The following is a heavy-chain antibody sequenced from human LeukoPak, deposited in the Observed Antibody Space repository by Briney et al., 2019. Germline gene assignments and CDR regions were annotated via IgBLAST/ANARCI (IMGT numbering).Heavy chain of an antibody. D-gene: IGHD1-26*01. CDR2: FSASGGTT. CDR1: GFTFSRPA. CDR3: AKANYSGSYYFDS. V-gene: IGHV3-23*01. J-gene: IGHJ4*02. Sequence: GGSLRLSCAASGFTFSRPAMNWVRQAPGKGLEWVSSFSASGGTTYYADSVKGRFTISRDNSKNTLSVQMNSLRAEDTAVYYCAKANYSGSYYFDSWGQGTLVTVSS.